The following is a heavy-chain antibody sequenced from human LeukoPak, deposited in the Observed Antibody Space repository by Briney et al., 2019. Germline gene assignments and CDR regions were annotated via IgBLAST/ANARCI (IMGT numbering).Heavy chain of an antibody. CDR2: LYNGGST. V-gene: IGHV3-66*01. CDR3: AKVDSSSWYFLDY. D-gene: IGHD6-13*01. J-gene: IGHJ4*02. CDR1: GFTVSSAY. Sequence: GGSLRLSCAASGFTVSSAYMSWVRQSPGKGLERVSVLYNGGSTYYADSVMGRFTISRDNSKNTLYLQMNSLRVEDTAVYYCAKVDSSSWYFLDYWGQGTLVTVSS.